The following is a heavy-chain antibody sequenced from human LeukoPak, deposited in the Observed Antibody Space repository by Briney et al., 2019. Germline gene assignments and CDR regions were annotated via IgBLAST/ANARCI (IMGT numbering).Heavy chain of an antibody. CDR1: GYTFTGYY. J-gene: IGHJ6*03. Sequence: GASVKVSCTASGYTFTGYYMHWVRQAPGQGLEWMGWINPNSGGTNYAQKFQGRVTMTRDTSISTAYMELSRLRSDDTAVYYCARDLSPRPNYYYYMDVWGKGTTVTVSS. D-gene: IGHD2/OR15-2a*01. V-gene: IGHV1-2*02. CDR2: INPNSGGT. CDR3: ARDLSPRPNYYYYMDV.